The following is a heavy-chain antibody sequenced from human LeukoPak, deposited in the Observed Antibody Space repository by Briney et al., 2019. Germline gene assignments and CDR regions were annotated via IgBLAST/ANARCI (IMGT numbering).Heavy chain of an antibody. J-gene: IGHJ4*02. CDR2: INPSGGST. CDR3: ARAHPEEVTAAGTEVAY. CDR1: GYIFTSYY. D-gene: IGHD6-13*01. V-gene: IGHV1-46*01. Sequence: ASVTVSCKASGYIFTSYYMHWVRQAPGQGLEWMGIINPSGGSTSYAQKFQGRVTMTRDTSTSTVYMELSSLRSEDTAVYYCARAHPEEVTAAGTEVAYWGQGTLVTVSS.